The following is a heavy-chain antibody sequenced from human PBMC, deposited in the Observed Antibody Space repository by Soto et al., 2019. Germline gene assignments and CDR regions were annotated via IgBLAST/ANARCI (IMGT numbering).Heavy chain of an antibody. CDR2: ISDRSATR. CDR1: GFTFATYS. J-gene: IGHJ3*02. Sequence: EAQLVESGGGLVQPGGSLRLSCAASGFTFATYSMNWVRQAPGKGLEWVSYISDRSATRSYADSVTGRFTISRDNAKKSLYLQMNSLRDADSALYYCARASGWYPTDAFEIWGQGTPVTVSS. D-gene: IGHD6-19*01. CDR3: ARASGWYPTDAFEI. V-gene: IGHV3-48*02.